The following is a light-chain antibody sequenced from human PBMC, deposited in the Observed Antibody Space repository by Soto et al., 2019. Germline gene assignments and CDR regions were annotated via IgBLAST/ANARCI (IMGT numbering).Light chain of an antibody. J-gene: IGLJ2*01. V-gene: IGLV1-40*01. CDR3: QSYDSSLSGVL. Sequence: QSVLTQPPSVSGAPGQGVTISCIGSSSNIGAGYDVHWYQQVSGTAPKLLLYGNSNRPSGGPDRFSGSKSGTSASLAIIGLQPEDEADYNCQSYDSSLSGVLFGGGTKLTVL. CDR1: SSNIGAGYD. CDR2: GNS.